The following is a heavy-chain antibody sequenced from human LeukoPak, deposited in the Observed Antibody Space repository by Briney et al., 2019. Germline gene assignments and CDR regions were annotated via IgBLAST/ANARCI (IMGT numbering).Heavy chain of an antibody. D-gene: IGHD3-10*01. CDR2: INYANSDT. Sequence: GESLKISCRGYSFTNYWIGWVRPQPGKGLVWMVLINYANSDTRYSPSFQGQVIISVDRSITTAYLELSSLKASDTAMYYCARRVSETGSPLDAWGQGTMVTVSS. CDR3: ARRVSETGSPLDA. CDR1: YSFTNYW. J-gene: IGHJ3*01. V-gene: IGHV5-51*01.